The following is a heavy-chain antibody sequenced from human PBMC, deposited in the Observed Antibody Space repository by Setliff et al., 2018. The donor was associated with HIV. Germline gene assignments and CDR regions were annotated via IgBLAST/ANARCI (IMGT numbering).Heavy chain of an antibody. CDR1: GFTFSDYY. V-gene: IGHV3-11*04. CDR2: ISSNDNTI. CDR3: ARDFLGDGYMDV. J-gene: IGHJ6*03. D-gene: IGHD3-16*01. Sequence: GGSLRLSCAASGFTFSDYYMSWTRQAPGKGLEWVSYISSNDNTIYYADAVKGRFTISRDNSKNTLYLQMNTLRAEDTAVYYCARDFLGDGYMDVWGKGTTVTVSS.